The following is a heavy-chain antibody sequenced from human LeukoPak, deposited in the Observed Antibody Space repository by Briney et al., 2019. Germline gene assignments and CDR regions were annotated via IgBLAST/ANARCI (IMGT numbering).Heavy chain of an antibody. D-gene: IGHD5-18*01. CDR1: GFTFSSYW. V-gene: IGHV3-7*01. J-gene: IGHJ6*02. CDR2: TKQDGSEK. CDR3: ARGRGYSYGPYYYYGMDV. Sequence: GGSLRLSCAASGFTFSSYWMSWVRQAPGKGLEWVANTKQDGSEKFYVDSVKGRFTISRDNAKNSLYLQMNSLRAEDTAVYYCARGRGYSYGPYYYYGMDVWGQGTTVTVSS.